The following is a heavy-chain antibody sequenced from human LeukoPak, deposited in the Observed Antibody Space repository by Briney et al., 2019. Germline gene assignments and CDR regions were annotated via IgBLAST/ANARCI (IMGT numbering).Heavy chain of an antibody. D-gene: IGHD1-1*01. CDR1: GYTFNDYY. Sequence: ASVKVSCKASGYTFNDYYMHWVRQAPGQGREWMGRINPNRGGTNYAQKFQGRVTMTRDTSISTAYMELSRLRYDDTAVYYCARGTTEGDYWGQGTLVTVSS. CDR2: INPNRGGT. CDR3: ARGTTEGDY. J-gene: IGHJ4*02. V-gene: IGHV1-2*06.